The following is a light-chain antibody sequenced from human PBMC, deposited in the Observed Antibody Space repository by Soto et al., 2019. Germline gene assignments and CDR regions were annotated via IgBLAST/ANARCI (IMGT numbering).Light chain of an antibody. CDR3: QQSFSTPP. V-gene: IGKV1-39*01. CDR2: SAS. J-gene: IGKJ5*01. CDR1: QRINIY. Sequence: DIQMTQSPSSLSTSVGDRVTITCRASQRINIYLNWYRQKPGKAPELLIYSASNLQSGVPSRFSGSGSGTDFTLTISSLQPEDFATYYCQQSFSTPPFGQGTRLDIK.